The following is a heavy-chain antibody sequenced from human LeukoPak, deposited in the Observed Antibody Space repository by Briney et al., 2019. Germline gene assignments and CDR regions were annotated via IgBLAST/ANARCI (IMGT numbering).Heavy chain of an antibody. D-gene: IGHD3-3*01. CDR1: GYTFTGYY. V-gene: IGHV1-2*06. J-gene: IGHJ6*03. CDR3: ARGRSYYDFWSGYYPRYYYYYMDV. CDR2: INPNSGGT. Sequence: GASVKVSCKASGYTFTGYYMHWVRQAPGQGLEWMGRINPNSGGTNYAQKFQGRVTMTRDTSISTAYMELRSLRSDDTAVYYCARGRSYYDFWSGYYPRYYYYYMDVWGKGTTVTVSS.